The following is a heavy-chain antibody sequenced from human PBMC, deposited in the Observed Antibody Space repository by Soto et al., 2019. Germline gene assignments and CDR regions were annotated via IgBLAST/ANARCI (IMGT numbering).Heavy chain of an antibody. J-gene: IGHJ5*02. V-gene: IGHV1-18*04. CDR3: ARDGSMPPHTAYDILTGYPRYNWFDP. CDR2: INPNSGNT. D-gene: IGHD3-9*01. CDR1: GYTFTGYY. Sequence: ASVKVSCKASGYTFTGYYMHWVRQAPGQGLEWMGWINPNSGNTNYAQKLQGRVTMTTDTSTSTAYMALRSLRSDNTAVYYCARDGSMPPHTAYDILTGYPRYNWFDPWGQGTLVTVSS.